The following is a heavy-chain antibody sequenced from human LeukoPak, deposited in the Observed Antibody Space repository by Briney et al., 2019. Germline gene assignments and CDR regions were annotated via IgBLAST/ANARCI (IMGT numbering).Heavy chain of an antibody. CDR3: ARGEEYSSSSYFDY. D-gene: IGHD6-6*01. V-gene: IGHV4-31*03. Sequence: PSQTLSLTCTVSGGSISSDGYYWSWIRQHPGKGLEWIGYIYYSGSTYYNPSLKSRVTISVDTSKNQFSLKLSSVTAADTAVYYCARGEEYSSSSYFDYWGQGTLVTVSS. CDR2: IYYSGST. J-gene: IGHJ4*02. CDR1: GGSISSDGYY.